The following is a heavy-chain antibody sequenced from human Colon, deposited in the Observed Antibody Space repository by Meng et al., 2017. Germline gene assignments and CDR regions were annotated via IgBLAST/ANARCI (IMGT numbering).Heavy chain of an antibody. Sequence: QVPVQEPGPGLVKPSETLSLTCAVSGGSISRSDWWSWVRQPPGKGLEWIGETSHSGSTNYSPSLKSRVTISLDKSKNQLSLKLNSVTAADTAVYYCASSDYYRSDYWGQGTLVTVSS. V-gene: IGHV4-4*02. CDR3: ASSDYYRSDY. D-gene: IGHD3-22*01. J-gene: IGHJ4*02. CDR2: TSHSGST. CDR1: GGSISRSDW.